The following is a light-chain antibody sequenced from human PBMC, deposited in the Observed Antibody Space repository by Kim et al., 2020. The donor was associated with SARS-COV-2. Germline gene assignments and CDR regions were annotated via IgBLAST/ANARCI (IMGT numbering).Light chain of an antibody. J-gene: IGKJ4*01. V-gene: IGKV3-15*01. CDR2: HSS. CDR3: QHYDGWPPVLS. Sequence: EIVMTQYPATLSVSPGERATLSCRASQSVSSNLAWYQHKPGQTPRLLIYHSSTRATGIPARFSGSGSGTDFTLTISSLQSEDFAVYYCQHYDGWPPVLSFGGGTKVDIK. CDR1: QSVSSN.